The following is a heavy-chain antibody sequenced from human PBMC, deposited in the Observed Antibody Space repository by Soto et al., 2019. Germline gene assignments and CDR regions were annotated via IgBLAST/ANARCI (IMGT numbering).Heavy chain of an antibody. CDR2: ISSAVNT. V-gene: IGHV3-23*01. J-gene: IGHJ4*02. Sequence: TGGSLRLSCAGSGFTFSNYAMSWVRQAPGKGLEWVSAISSAVNTYYADSVKGRFTISRDNSKNTLSLQTNSLRAEDTAVYYCAKQVRDGTSSPYYFDYWGQGTLVTVSS. CDR3: AKQVRDGTSSPYYFDY. CDR1: GFTFSNYA. D-gene: IGHD6-6*01.